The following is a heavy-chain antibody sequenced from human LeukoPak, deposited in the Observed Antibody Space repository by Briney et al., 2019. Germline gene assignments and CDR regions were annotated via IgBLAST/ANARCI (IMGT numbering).Heavy chain of an antibody. CDR1: GFAFSNYW. Sequence: PGGSLRLSCAASGFAFSNYWMTWVRQAPGKGLEWVSYISTSTSTIYYADSVKGRFTISRDNAKNSLYLQMNSLRAEDTAVYYCARPRFGGVSWFDPWGQGTLVTVSS. CDR3: ARPRFGGVSWFDP. J-gene: IGHJ5*02. D-gene: IGHD3-10*01. CDR2: ISTSTSTI. V-gene: IGHV3-48*04.